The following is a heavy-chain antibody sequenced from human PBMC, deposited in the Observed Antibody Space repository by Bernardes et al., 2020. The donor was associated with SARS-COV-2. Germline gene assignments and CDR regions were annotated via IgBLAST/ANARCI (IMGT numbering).Heavy chain of an antibody. J-gene: IGHJ6*02. CDR3: ASYDPQAHYGMDV. CDR2: IYYSGST. D-gene: IGHD3-22*01. V-gene: IGHV4-39*01. Sequence: SETLSLTRTVSGGSISSSSYYWGWIRQPPGKGLEWIGSIYYSGSTYYNPSLKSRVTISVDTSKNQFSLKLSSVTAADTAVYYCASYDPQAHYGMDVWGQGTTVTVSS. CDR1: GGSISSSSYY.